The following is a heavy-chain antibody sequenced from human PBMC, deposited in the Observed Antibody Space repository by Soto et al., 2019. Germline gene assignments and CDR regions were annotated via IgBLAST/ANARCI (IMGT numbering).Heavy chain of an antibody. D-gene: IGHD4-17*01. V-gene: IGHV3-23*01. J-gene: IGHJ3*02. CDR3: STDPNGDYIGAFDN. Sequence: AGGSLRLSCAASGFAFSSYAINWVRQAPGKGLEWVSSITGSGGGTTYADSVKGRFTISRDNSKNILYLQMDSLRADDTAVYYCSTDPNGDYIGAFDNWGQGTMVTVSS. CDR1: GFAFSSYA. CDR2: ITGSGGGT.